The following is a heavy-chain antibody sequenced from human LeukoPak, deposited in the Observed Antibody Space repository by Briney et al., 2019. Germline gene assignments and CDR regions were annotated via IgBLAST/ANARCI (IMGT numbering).Heavy chain of an antibody. V-gene: IGHV3-53*01. CDR1: GFTVSSNY. CDR2: IYNGGTT. CDR3: AKDQPRYYGSGSFWSS. D-gene: IGHD3-10*01. Sequence: GGSLRLSCAASGFTVSSNYMSWVRQAPGKGLEWVSIIYNGGTTNYADSVKGRFTISRDNSKNTLYLQMNSLRAEDTAVYYCAKDQPRYYGSGSFWSSWGQGTLVTVSS. J-gene: IGHJ4*02.